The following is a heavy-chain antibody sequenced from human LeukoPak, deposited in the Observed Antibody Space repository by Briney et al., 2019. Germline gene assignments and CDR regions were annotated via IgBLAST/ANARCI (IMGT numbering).Heavy chain of an antibody. Sequence: RGTLRLSCAASGFTFSSHGMNWVRQAPGKGLEWVSGISGSGGNTYYADSVKGRFTISRDNSKNTLYLQMNSLRAEDTAVYYCAKDDNYIRFLSWGQGTLVTVSS. CDR3: AKDDNYIRFLS. D-gene: IGHD3-16*01. CDR2: ISGSGGNT. J-gene: IGHJ5*02. CDR1: GFTFSSHG. V-gene: IGHV3-23*01.